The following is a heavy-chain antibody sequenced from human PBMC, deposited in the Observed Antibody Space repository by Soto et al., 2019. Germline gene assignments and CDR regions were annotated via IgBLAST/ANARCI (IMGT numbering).Heavy chain of an antibody. CDR2: ISYDGSNK. J-gene: IGHJ3*02. Sequence: LRLSCAASGFTFSSYAMHWVRQAPGKGLEWVAVISYDGSNKYYADSVKGRFTISRDNSKNTLYLQMNSLRAEDTAAYYCARAYDISMIVFDIWGQGTMVTVSS. V-gene: IGHV3-30-3*01. CDR1: GFTFSSYA. D-gene: IGHD3-22*01. CDR3: ARAYDISMIVFDI.